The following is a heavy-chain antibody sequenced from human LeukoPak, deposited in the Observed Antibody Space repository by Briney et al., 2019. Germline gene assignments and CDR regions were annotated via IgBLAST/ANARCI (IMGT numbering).Heavy chain of an antibody. CDR3: ARGVGTTLYYYYYYYMDV. V-gene: IGHV1-8*01. D-gene: IGHD1-1*01. Sequence: ASVKASCQASGYTFTSYDIHWVRQATGHGLEWMGWMNSNSDNTGYAQKFQGRVTMTRNTSISTAYMELSSLRSEDTAVYYCARGVGTTLYYYYYYYMDVWGKGTTVTVSS. CDR1: GYTFTSYD. CDR2: MNSNSDNT. J-gene: IGHJ6*03.